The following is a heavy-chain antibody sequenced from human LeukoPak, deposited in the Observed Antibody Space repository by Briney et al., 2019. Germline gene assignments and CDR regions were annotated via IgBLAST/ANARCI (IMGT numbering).Heavy chain of an antibody. CDR3: ARDAKYDFWSGYYLNWFDP. D-gene: IGHD3-3*01. CDR1: GGSISTTNYY. J-gene: IGHJ5*02. V-gene: IGHV4-39*07. CDR2: IFYSGST. Sequence: SETLSLTCTVSGGSISTTNYYWGWIRQPPGKGLEWIGNIFYSGSTYYSPSLKSRLSISLDTSRNQFSLKLSSVTAADTAVYYCARDAKYDFWSGYYLNWFDPWGQGTLVTVSS.